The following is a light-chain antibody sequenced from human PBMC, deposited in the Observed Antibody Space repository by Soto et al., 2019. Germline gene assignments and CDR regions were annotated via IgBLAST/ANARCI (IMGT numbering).Light chain of an antibody. CDR1: TSNLGAGYD. Sequence: QSVLTQPPSVSGAPGQRVTLSCTGNTSNLGAGYDVHWYQQLPGAAPKLVIFGNRNRPSGVPERFSGSKSGTSASLAISGLQSEDEADYYCAAWDDSLNGPWVFGGGTKLTVL. J-gene: IGLJ3*02. CDR2: GNR. V-gene: IGLV1-40*01. CDR3: AAWDDSLNGPWV.